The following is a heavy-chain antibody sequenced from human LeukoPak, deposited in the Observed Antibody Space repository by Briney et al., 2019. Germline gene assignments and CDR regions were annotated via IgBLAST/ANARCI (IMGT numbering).Heavy chain of an antibody. CDR3: ARHRYNYGNIFDY. J-gene: IGHJ4*02. CDR2: IYYSGST. V-gene: IGHV4-59*08. CDR1: GGSINLYY. D-gene: IGHD5-18*01. Sequence: SETLSLTCTVSGGSINLYYWSWIRRPPGKGLEWIGYIYYSGSTNYNPSLKSRVTISVDTSKNQFSLKLSSVTAADTAVYYCARHRYNYGNIFDYWGQGTLVTVSS.